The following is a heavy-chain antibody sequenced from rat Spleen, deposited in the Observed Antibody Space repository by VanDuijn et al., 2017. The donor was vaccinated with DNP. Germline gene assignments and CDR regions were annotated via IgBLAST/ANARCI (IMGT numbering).Heavy chain of an antibody. CDR1: GFTFNNYW. V-gene: IGHV5-31*01. D-gene: IGHD1-1*01. Sequence: EVQLVESGGDLVQPGKSLKLSCVASGFTFNNYWMTWIRQVPGKGLEWVASVSSSGDNTYYSDSVKGRFTLSRDNAKNTLCLQMNSLRSGDTATYYCTRDPFFGALDAWGQGTSVTVSS. CDR3: TRDPFFGALDA. J-gene: IGHJ4*01. CDR2: VSSSGDNT.